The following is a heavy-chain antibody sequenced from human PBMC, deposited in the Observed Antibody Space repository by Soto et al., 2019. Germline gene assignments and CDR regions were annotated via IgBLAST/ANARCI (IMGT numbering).Heavy chain of an antibody. J-gene: IGHJ6*02. D-gene: IGHD6-6*01. V-gene: IGHV1-69*01. Sequence: QEQLVQSGAEIQKPGSSVKISCEASGGTFSTYAFSWVRQAPGQGLEWMGGIIPIFGSPRYAQKFQGRITLTADEFLSTAYVELSSLRSDDTAVYYCARYVADITSSCQDQAEDYYYGMDAWGQGNTVTVSS. CDR2: IIPIFGSP. CDR1: GGTFSTYA. CDR3: ARYVADITSSCQDQAEDYYYGMDA.